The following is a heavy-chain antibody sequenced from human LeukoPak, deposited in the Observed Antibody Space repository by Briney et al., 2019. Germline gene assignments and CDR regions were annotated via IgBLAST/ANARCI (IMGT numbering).Heavy chain of an antibody. Sequence: GASVKVSCKASGYTFTSYGISWVRQAPGQGLEWMGWISAYNGNTNYAQKLQGRVTMTTDTSTSTAYMELRSLGSDDTAVYYCARDDGDYSFYYGMDVWGKGTTVTVSS. V-gene: IGHV1-18*04. J-gene: IGHJ6*04. D-gene: IGHD4-17*01. CDR3: ARDDGDYSFYYGMDV. CDR2: ISAYNGNT. CDR1: GYTFTSYG.